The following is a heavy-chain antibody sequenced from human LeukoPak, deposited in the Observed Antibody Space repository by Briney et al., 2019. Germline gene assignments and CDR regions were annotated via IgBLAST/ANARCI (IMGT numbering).Heavy chain of an antibody. D-gene: IGHD6-19*01. CDR2: ISAYNGDT. CDR3: ARDSYSSGLSY. Sequence: EASVKVSCKASGYTFTSYGINWVRQAPGQGLEWMGWISAYNGDTNYAQKLQGRVTMTTDTSTSTAYMELRSLRSDDTAVCYCARDSYSSGLSYWGQGTLVTVSS. V-gene: IGHV1-18*01. J-gene: IGHJ4*02. CDR1: GYTFTSYG.